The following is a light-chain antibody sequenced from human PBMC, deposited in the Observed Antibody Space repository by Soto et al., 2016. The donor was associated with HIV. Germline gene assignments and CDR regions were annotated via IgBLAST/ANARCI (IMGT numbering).Light chain of an antibody. J-gene: IGKJ1*01. V-gene: IGKV1-6*01. CDR2: AAS. CDR3: LQDHNYPRT. CDR1: QDIGID. Sequence: AVQMTRSPSSLSASVGDRVIITCRASQDIGIDLGWYQQKPGKAPKVLIHAASSLQSGVPSRFSGSGSGTDFTLTISSLQSEDFAAYYCLQDHNYPRTFGQGTKVEIK.